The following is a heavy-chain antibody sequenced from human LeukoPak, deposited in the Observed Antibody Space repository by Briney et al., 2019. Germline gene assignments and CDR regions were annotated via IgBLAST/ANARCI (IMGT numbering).Heavy chain of an antibody. CDR1: GFTFSSYS. Sequence: GGSLRLSCAASGFTFSSYSMNWVRQAPGKGLEWVSYISSSSSTIYYADSVKGRFTISRDNAKNSLYLQMNSLRAEDTAVYYCARGGPPGYYYDYYMDVWGKGTTVTISS. CDR3: ARGGPPGYYYDYYMDV. CDR2: ISSSSSTI. J-gene: IGHJ6*03. V-gene: IGHV3-48*01.